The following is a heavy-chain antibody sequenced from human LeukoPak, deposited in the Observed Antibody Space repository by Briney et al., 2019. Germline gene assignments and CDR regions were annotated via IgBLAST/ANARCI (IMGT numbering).Heavy chain of an antibody. V-gene: IGHV3-74*01. CDR3: ARDARVGDPFDY. J-gene: IGHJ4*02. CDR2: IRTDGDT. D-gene: IGHD4-17*01. Sequence: GGSLRLSCTASGFTFSNYWMHWVRQAPGKGLVWVSRIRTDGDTSYADSVRGRFTISRDNSKNTLYLQMNSLRAEDTAVYYCARDARVGDPFDYWGQGTLVTVSS. CDR1: GFTFSNYW.